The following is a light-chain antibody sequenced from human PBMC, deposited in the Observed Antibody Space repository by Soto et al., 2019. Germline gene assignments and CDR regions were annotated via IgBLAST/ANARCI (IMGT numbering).Light chain of an antibody. CDR2: FNN. J-gene: IGLJ2*01. Sequence: QSVLTQPPSVSGAPGQRVTISCTRSSSNIGAGYDVHWYQHLPGTAPKLLIYFNNNRPSGVPDRFSGSKSGTSASLAITGLRPEDEASDFCQSYDSTLSGVVFGGGTKVTVL. V-gene: IGLV1-40*01. CDR3: QSYDSTLSGVV. CDR1: SSNIGAGYD.